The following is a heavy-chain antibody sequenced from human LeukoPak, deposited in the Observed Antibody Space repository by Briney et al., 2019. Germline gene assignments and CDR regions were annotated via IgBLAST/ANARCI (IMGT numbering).Heavy chain of an antibody. D-gene: IGHD6-19*01. V-gene: IGHV3-23*01. J-gene: IGHJ4*02. Sequence: GGSLRLSCGASGFRFSNYAMTWVRQAPGKGLERVSAIDVSGATEYYADSVKGRFIISRDNPRNTLYLQINSLRGEDTALNYCAQGYSSGWYPNWGQGTLVTVSS. CDR2: IDVSGATE. CDR3: AQGYSSGWYPN. CDR1: GFRFSNYA.